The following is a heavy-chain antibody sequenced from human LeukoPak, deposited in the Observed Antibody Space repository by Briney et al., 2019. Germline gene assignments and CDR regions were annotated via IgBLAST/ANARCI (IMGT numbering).Heavy chain of an antibody. CDR2: ISSSSSTI. V-gene: IGHV3-48*02. CDR3: TRDLVYGSGSSDY. Sequence: GGSLRLSCAAYGFTFSSYSMNWVRQAPGQGLEWVSYISSSSSTIYYADSVRGRFTISRDNAKNSLYLQMNSLRDEDTAVYYCTRDLVYGSGSSDYWGQGTLVTVSS. J-gene: IGHJ4*02. D-gene: IGHD3-10*01. CDR1: GFTFSSYS.